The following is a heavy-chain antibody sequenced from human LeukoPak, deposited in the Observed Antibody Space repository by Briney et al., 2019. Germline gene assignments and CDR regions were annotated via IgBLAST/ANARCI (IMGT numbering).Heavy chain of an antibody. D-gene: IGHD1-7*01. CDR2: IYHSGST. Sequence: PSGTLSLTCAVSGGSISSSNWWSWVRQPPGKGLEWIGEIYHSGSTNYNPSLKSRVTISVDKSKNQFSLKLSSVTAADTAVYYCARGRGAGTTYYYYYGMDVWGQGTTVTVSS. CDR1: GGSISSSNW. V-gene: IGHV4-4*02. CDR3: ARGRGAGTTYYYYYGMDV. J-gene: IGHJ6*02.